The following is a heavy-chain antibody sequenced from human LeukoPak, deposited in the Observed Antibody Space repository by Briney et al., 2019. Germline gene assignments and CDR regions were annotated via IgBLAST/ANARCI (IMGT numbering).Heavy chain of an antibody. Sequence: SETLSLTCTVSGGSISSYYWSWIRQPAGKGLEWIGRIYTSGSTNYNPSLKSRLTISVDTSNNQFSLNLSSVTAADTAVYYCARDLSGGVGPYYWGQGTLVTVSS. D-gene: IGHD1-26*01. CDR3: ARDLSGGVGPYY. V-gene: IGHV4-4*07. CDR2: IYTSGST. J-gene: IGHJ4*02. CDR1: GGSISSYY.